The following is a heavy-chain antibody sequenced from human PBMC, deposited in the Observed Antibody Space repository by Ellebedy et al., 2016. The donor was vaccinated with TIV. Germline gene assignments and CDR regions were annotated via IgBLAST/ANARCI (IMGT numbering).Heavy chain of an antibody. Sequence: PGGSLRLSCAASGFIFSSYAMHWVRQAPGKGLECVAVIWADGTNEDYGDSVKGRFTISRDNSKNNLNLQMNSLRAEETDGYYCSRDNRGSRRINKFDVWGHGTMVTVSS. CDR2: IWADGTNE. V-gene: IGHV3-33*01. D-gene: IGHD2/OR15-2a*01. J-gene: IGHJ3*01. CDR1: GFIFSSYA. CDR3: SRDNRGSRRINKFDV.